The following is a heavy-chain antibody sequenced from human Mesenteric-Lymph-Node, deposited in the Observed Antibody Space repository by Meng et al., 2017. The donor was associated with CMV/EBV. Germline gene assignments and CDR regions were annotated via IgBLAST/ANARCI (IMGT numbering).Heavy chain of an antibody. V-gene: IGHV4-59*11. J-gene: IGHJ4*02. CDR1: GGSIRSHY. D-gene: IGHD2-2*02. CDR2: IHFSGRT. CDR3: ARDYCSSTSCYIDY. Sequence: SETLSLTCSVSGGSIRSHYWSWIRQPPGKGLEWIGYIHFSGRTNYNPSVKSRVTISLDTSKNRFSLELTSMTAADTAVYYCARDYCSSTSCYIDYWGQGTLVTVSS.